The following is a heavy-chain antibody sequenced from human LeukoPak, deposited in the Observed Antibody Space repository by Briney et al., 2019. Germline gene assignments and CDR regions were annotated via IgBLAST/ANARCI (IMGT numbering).Heavy chain of an antibody. J-gene: IGHJ4*02. V-gene: IGHV1-18*01. CDR3: ARHSGGYYGYFDY. CDR2: ISTNNGDT. Sequence: ASVKVPCTASGYTFNTHGVSWVRQAPGQGLEWMGWISTNNGDTKYAQRLEGRVTLTTDTSTSTVFMEMRSLRSDDTAVYYCARHSGGYYGYFDYWGQGSLITVSS. CDR1: GYTFNTHG. D-gene: IGHD1-26*01.